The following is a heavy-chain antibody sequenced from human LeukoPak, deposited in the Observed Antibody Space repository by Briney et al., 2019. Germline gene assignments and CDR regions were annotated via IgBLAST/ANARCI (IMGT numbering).Heavy chain of an antibody. J-gene: IGHJ5*02. CDR2: ISSSSNNI. Sequence: GGSRRLSCAASGCTFSDYYLTWIRQAPGKGLEWVSYISSSSNNIHYANSVRGRFTISRDNAKNSVYLQMNSLRAEDTAIYYCARAAGWFDPWGQGTLVIVSS. V-gene: IGHV3-11*01. CDR3: ARAAGWFDP. CDR1: GCTFSDYY.